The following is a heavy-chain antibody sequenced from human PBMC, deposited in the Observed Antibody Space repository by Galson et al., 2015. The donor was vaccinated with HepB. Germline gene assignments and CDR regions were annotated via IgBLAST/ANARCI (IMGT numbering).Heavy chain of an antibody. J-gene: IGHJ4*02. CDR1: GDSIRSGGYY. Sequence: LSLTCTVSGDSIRSGGYYWSWIRQHPRKGLEWIGYIYYSGSTYYNPSLKSRLSISVDASKNQFSLNLRSVTAADTAVYYCARGGERDYDFWSGYYTGASHFDSWGQGTLVTVSS. CDR3: ARGGERDYDFWSGYYTGASHFDS. D-gene: IGHD3-3*01. CDR2: IYYSGST. V-gene: IGHV4-31*03.